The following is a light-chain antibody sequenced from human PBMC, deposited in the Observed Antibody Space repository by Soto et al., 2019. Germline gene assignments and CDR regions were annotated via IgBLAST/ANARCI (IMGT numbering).Light chain of an antibody. CDR2: DAT. CDR3: QVWASTAEFFV. Sequence: SYELTQPPSVSVAPGQTARITCGGDKLGSKIVHWYKQRPVQAPVAVVFDATDRPSGIPDRFSASRSGDTATLTISRVDAGDEAVYFFQVWASTAEFFVFGSGTKVTVL. V-gene: IGLV3-21*02. CDR1: KLGSKI. J-gene: IGLJ1*01.